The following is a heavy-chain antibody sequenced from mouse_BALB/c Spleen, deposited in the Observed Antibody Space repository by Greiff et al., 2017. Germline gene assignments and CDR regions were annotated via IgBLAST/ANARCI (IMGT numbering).Heavy chain of an antibody. CDR1: GYTFTSYW. J-gene: IGHJ2*01. CDR2: INPSNGRT. V-gene: IGHV1S81*02. CDR3: ARAKDYFDY. Sequence: VQLQQPGAELVKPGASVKLSCKASGYTFTSYWMHWVKQRPGQGLEWIGEINPSNGRTNYNEKFKSKATLTVDKSSSTAYMQLSSLTSEDSAVYYCARAKDYFDYWGQGTTLTVSS.